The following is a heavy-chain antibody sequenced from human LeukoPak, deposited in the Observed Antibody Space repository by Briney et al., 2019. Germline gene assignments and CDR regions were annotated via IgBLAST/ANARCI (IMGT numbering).Heavy chain of an antibody. CDR3: ARTRGNTLLAY. V-gene: IGHV3-66*01. J-gene: IGHJ4*02. CDR2: IYSGGST. D-gene: IGHD2-2*02. Sequence: GGSLRLSCAASGFTVSSNYMSWVRQAPGKGLEWVSVIYSGGSTYYSDSVKGRCTISRDNSKNTLYLQMNSLRAEDTAVYYCARTRGNTLLAYWGQGTLVTVSS. CDR1: GFTVSSNY.